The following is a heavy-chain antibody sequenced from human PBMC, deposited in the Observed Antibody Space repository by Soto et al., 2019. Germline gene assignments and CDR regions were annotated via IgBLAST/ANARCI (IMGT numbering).Heavy chain of an antibody. J-gene: IGHJ5*02. CDR3: ARVFNGDSDHWFEP. CDR2: SSAYDGNT. V-gene: IGHV1-18*04. CDR1: GDANTSCC. Sequence: ASGDANTSCCMRWVRHAPGQGLEWMGWSSAYDGNTDYAQKLQGRVNMTKDTSTRTAYMELRSLRSDAPAVYYCARVFNGDSDHWFEPWGKGTLVIASS. D-gene: IGHD4-17*01.